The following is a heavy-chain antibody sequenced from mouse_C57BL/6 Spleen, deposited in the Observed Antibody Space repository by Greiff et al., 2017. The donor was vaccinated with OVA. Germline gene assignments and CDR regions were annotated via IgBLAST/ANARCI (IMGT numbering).Heavy chain of an antibody. Sequence: VKLQQPGAELVRPGSSVKLSCKASGYTFTSYWMDWVKQRPGQGLEWIGNIYPSDSETHYNQKFKDKATLTVDKSSSTAYMQLSSLTSEDSAVYYCARSLYDGYYYYAMDYWGQGTSVTVSS. V-gene: IGHV1-61*01. CDR1: GYTFTSYW. CDR2: IYPSDSET. J-gene: IGHJ4*01. CDR3: ARSLYDGYYYYAMDY. D-gene: IGHD2-3*01.